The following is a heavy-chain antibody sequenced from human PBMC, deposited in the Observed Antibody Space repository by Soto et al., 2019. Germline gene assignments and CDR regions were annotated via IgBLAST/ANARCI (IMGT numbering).Heavy chain of an antibody. D-gene: IGHD4-17*01. CDR2: IYYSGST. J-gene: IGHJ4*02. Sequence: QVQLQESGPGLVKPSETLSLTCTVSGGSISNYYWSWIRQPPGKGLELIGYIYYSGSTNYNPSLKSRVTISVDTSKNQLSLKLSSVTAADTAVYYCARRYGYYFDYWGQGTLVTVSS. CDR3: ARRYGYYFDY. CDR1: GGSISNYY. V-gene: IGHV4-59*08.